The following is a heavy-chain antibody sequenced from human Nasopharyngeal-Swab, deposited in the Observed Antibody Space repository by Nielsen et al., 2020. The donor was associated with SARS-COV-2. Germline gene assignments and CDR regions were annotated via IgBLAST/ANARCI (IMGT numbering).Heavy chain of an antibody. V-gene: IGHV3-74*01. CDR1: GFTFSSYW. CDR2: INGDGSST. CDR3: ARGGLYSNYLFDY. D-gene: IGHD4-11*01. Sequence: SLKISCAASGFTFSSYWMHWVRQAPGKGLVWVSRINGDGSSTTDADSVRGLFTISSDNAKNMLYLQLNSLRAEDTAVYYCARGGLYSNYLFDYWGQGTLVTVSS. J-gene: IGHJ4*02.